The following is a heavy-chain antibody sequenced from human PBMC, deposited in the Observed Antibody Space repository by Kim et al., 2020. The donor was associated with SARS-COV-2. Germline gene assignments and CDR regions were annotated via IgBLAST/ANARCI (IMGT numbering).Heavy chain of an antibody. CDR3: ARDHYSSSWFFERLYYFDY. D-gene: IGHD6-13*01. V-gene: IGHV1-69*13. Sequence: SVKVSCKASGGTFSSYAISWVRQAPGQGLEWMGGIIPIFGTANYAQKFQGRVTITADESTSTAYMELSSLRSEDTAVYYCARDHYSSSWFFERLYYFDYWGQGTLVTVSS. J-gene: IGHJ4*02. CDR1: GGTFSSYA. CDR2: IIPIFGTA.